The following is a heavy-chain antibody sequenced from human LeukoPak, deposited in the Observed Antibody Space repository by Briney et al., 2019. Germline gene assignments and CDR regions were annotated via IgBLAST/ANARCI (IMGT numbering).Heavy chain of an antibody. CDR1: GYSFTTYG. D-gene: IGHD3-10*01. V-gene: IGHV1-18*01. J-gene: IGHJ4*02. Sequence: ASVKVSCKASGYSFTTYGISWVRQAPGQGLEWMGWISASNGNTDYAQKLQGRLTMTTDTSTSTAYMELRSLRSDDTAMYYCARDISELWFGHLLYCHDYWGQGTLVSVSS. CDR3: ARDISELWFGHLLYCHDY. CDR2: ISASNGNT.